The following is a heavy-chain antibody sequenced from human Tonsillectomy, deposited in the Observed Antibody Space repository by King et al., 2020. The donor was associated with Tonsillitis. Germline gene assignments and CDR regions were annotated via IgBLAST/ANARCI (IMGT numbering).Heavy chain of an antibody. Sequence: TLKESGPTLLKPTQTLTLTCTFSGFSLSTSGVGVGWFRQPPGKALEWLALLYWDDDKRYTPSLKSRPTLTKDTPKNQVVLTMTNMDPVDTATYYCAHRGDYGDSFDYWGQGTLVTVSS. V-gene: IGHV2-5*02. J-gene: IGHJ4*02. D-gene: IGHD4-17*01. CDR1: GFSLSTSGVG. CDR2: LYWDDDK. CDR3: AHRGDYGDSFDY.